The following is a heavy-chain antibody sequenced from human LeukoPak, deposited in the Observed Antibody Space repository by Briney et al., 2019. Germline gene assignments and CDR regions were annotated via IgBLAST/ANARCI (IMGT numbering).Heavy chain of an antibody. V-gene: IGHV1-2*02. Sequence: ASVKVSCKTSGHTFTDYYVHWVRQAPGQGLEWMGRINPNSGDTNYAQKFLGRVTMTRDTSISTAYMELSSLTSDDTAVYYCASISEVWSGYYTVHHDYWGQGTLVTVSS. CDR2: INPNSGDT. CDR3: ASISEVWSGYYTVHHDY. D-gene: IGHD3-3*01. J-gene: IGHJ4*02. CDR1: GHTFTDYY.